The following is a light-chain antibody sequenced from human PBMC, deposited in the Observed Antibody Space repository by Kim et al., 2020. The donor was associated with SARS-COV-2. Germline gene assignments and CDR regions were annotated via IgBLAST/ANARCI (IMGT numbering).Light chain of an antibody. CDR3: QTWGTGILV. Sequence: QLVLTQSPSASASLGASVKLTCTLSSGHSTYAIAWHQQQPEKGPRYLMRLNTDGSHNKGDGIPDRFSVSSSGAERYLTISSLQSEDEADYYCQTWGTGILVFGGGTKVTVL. J-gene: IGLJ3*02. CDR1: SGHSTYA. V-gene: IGLV4-69*01. CDR2: LNTDGSH.